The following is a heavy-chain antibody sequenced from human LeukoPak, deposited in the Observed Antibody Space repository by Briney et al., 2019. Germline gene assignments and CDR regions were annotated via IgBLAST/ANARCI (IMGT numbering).Heavy chain of an antibody. CDR3: VRATAAGSGRAFDY. CDR1: GESISDYY. CDR2: IHHSKGT. J-gene: IGHJ4*02. D-gene: IGHD3-10*01. V-gene: IGHV4-34*01. Sequence: SETLSLTCAVYGESISDYYWTWIRQFPGKGLEWIGEIHHSKGTNYNPSLRSRLTMSVDRSKNQFSLKLSSVTAADTAIYYCVRATAAGSGRAFDYWAQGSLVPVSS.